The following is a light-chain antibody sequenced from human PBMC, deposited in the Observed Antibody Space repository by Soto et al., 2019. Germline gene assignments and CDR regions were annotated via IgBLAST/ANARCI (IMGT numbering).Light chain of an antibody. CDR2: GPF. Sequence: DILMTQSPVTLSVSPGERATLSCRASQSVSSNLAWYQQKPGQAPSLLIYGPFTRATGIPARFSGTGSGTEFTLTISSLQSEDFALYYCQQYNDWPLTFGQGTKVEI. CDR3: QQYNDWPLT. J-gene: IGKJ1*01. CDR1: QSVSSN. V-gene: IGKV3-15*01.